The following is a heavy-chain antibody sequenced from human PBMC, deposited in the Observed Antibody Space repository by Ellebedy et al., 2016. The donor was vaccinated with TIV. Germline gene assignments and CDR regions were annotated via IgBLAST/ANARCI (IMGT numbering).Heavy chain of an antibody. CDR1: GFTVSNNY. D-gene: IGHD1-26*01. J-gene: IGHJ4*02. V-gene: IGHV3-66*01. Sequence: GESLKISCAATGFTVSNNYMSWVRQPPGKGLEWLSTLYTDGTAYSADSVRGRFTISRDNSKNTLVLQMNSLRVEDTAVYYCTTLGGPKVGAAIGDWGQGTLVIVSS. CDR3: TTLGGPKVGAAIGD. CDR2: LYTDGTA.